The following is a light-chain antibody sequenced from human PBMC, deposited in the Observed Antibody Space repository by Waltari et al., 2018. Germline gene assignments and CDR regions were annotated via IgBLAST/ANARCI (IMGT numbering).Light chain of an antibody. CDR2: HAS. J-gene: IGKJ1*01. CDR3: QQHGTLPAT. CDR1: QSVGSSS. V-gene: IGKV3-20*01. Sequence: EIVLTQSPGPASLSPGERVTLSCRASQSVGSSSLAWYQQKPGQAPRLVIYHASRMASGIPYRFSGSGSGTEFSLTISRLEPDDFAAYYCQQHGTLPATFGQGTKVEIK.